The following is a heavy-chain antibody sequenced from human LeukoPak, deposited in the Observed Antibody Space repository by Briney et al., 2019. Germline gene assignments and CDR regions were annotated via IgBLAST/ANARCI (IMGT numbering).Heavy chain of an antibody. CDR3: ARGYCSSTSCYNLIAPNYYYGMDV. J-gene: IGHJ6*02. Sequence: SVKVSCKASGGTFSSYAISWVRQAPGQGLEWMGGIIPIFGTANYAQKFQGRVTITADESTSTAYMELSSLRSEDTAVYYCARGYCSSTSCYNLIAPNYYYGMDVWGQGTTATVSS. CDR2: IIPIFGTA. V-gene: IGHV1-69*13. CDR1: GGTFSSYA. D-gene: IGHD2-2*02.